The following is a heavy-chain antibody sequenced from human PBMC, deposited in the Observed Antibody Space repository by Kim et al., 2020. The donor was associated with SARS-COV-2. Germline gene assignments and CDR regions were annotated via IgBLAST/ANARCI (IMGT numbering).Heavy chain of an antibody. CDR3: ARTTMDRGVIIMILDY. CDR2: INHSGST. V-gene: IGHV4-34*01. CDR1: GGSFSGYY. Sequence: SETLSLTCAVYGGSFSGYYWSWIRQPPGKGLEWIGEINHSGSTNYNPSLKSRVTISVDTSKNQFSLKLSSVTAADTAVYYCARTTMDRGVIIMILDYWGQGTLVTVSS. J-gene: IGHJ4*02. D-gene: IGHD3-10*01.